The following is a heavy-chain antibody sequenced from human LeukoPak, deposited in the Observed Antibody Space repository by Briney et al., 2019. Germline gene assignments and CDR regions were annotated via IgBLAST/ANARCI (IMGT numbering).Heavy chain of an antibody. D-gene: IGHD3-9*01. CDR3: ARKYYDILTGYYEDY. CDR1: GGSISSGGYS. Sequence: SQTLSLTCAVSGGSISSGGYSWSWIRQPPGKGLEWIGYIYHSGSTYYNPSLKSRVTISVDRSKNQFSLKLSSVTAADTAVYYCARKYYDILTGYYEDYWGQGTLVTVSS. CDR2: IYHSGST. J-gene: IGHJ4*02. V-gene: IGHV4-30-2*01.